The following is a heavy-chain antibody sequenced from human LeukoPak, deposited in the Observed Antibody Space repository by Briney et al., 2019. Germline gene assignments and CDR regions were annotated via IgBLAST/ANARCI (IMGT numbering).Heavy chain of an antibody. V-gene: IGHV1-69*04. CDR3: ARGSLLWFGSYYYYGMDV. CDR2: IIPILGIA. J-gene: IGHJ6*02. CDR1: GGTFSSYA. Sequence: SVKVSRKASGGTFSSYAISWVRQAPGQGLEWMGRIIPILGIANYAQKFQGRVTITADKSTSTAYMELSSLRSEDTAVYYCARGSLLWFGSYYYYGMDVWGQGTTVTVSS. D-gene: IGHD3-10*01.